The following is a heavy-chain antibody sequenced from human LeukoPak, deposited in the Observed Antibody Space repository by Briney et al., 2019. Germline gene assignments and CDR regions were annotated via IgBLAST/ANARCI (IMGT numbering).Heavy chain of an antibody. CDR3: ARLFYSSGYYYFDN. D-gene: IGHD3-22*01. CDR2: IHDSGGT. V-gene: IGHV4-59*01. J-gene: IGHJ4*02. Sequence: PSGTLSLTCTVSGGSISTYYWSWIRQPPGKGLEWIGYIHDSGGTNYDPSRKSRVTISVDTSKNQFSLKLSSVTAADTAVYYCARLFYSSGYYYFDNWGQGTLVTVSS. CDR1: GGSISTYY.